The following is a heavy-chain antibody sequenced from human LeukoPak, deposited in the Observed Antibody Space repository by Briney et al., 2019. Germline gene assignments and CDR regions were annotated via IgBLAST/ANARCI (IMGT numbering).Heavy chain of an antibody. V-gene: IGHV3-9*01. J-gene: IGHJ4*02. D-gene: IGHD6-19*01. CDR3: AKVRGTYSSGYFFDY. Sequence: GRSLRLSCAASGLTFDNYAMHWVRQAPGKGLVWLSIKSWNSGYIGHAHSVKRRFTIYRDNAKKPLDLQIHSLRAEDAAFYYCAKVRGTYSSGYFFDYWGQGTLVTVSS. CDR2: KSWNSGYI. CDR1: GLTFDNYA.